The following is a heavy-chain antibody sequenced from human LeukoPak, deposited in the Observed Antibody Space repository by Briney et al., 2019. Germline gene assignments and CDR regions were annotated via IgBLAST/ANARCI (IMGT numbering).Heavy chain of an antibody. CDR2: ISAYNGNT. CDR1: GYTFTSYG. CDR3: ARGTRGDILTGYSLVY. J-gene: IGHJ4*02. Sequence: ASVKVSCKASGYTFTSYGISWVRQAPGQGLEWMGWISAYNGNTNYAQKLQGRVTMTTDTSTSTAYMELRSLRSDDTAVYYCARGTRGDILTGYSLVYWGQGTLVTVSS. D-gene: IGHD3-9*01. V-gene: IGHV1-18*01.